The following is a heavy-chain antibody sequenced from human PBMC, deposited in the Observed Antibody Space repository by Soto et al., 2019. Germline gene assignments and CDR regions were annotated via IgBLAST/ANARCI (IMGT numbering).Heavy chain of an antibody. D-gene: IGHD4-17*01. CDR2: IYYSGST. Sequence: SETLSLTCTVSGGSISSSSYYWGWIRQPPGKGLEWIGSIYYSGSTYYKPSLKSRVTISVDTSKNQFSLKLSSVTAADTAVYYCARHYGDYYFDYWGQGTLVTVSS. V-gene: IGHV4-39*07. J-gene: IGHJ4*02. CDR3: ARHYGDYYFDY. CDR1: GGSISSSSYY.